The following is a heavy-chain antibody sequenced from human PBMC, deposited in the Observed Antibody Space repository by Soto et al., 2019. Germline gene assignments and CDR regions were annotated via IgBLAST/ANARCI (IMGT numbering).Heavy chain of an antibody. Sequence: GGSLRLSCAASGFTFSGSAMHWVRQASGKGLEWVGRIRSKANSYATAYAASVKGRFTISRDDSKNTAYLQMNSLKTEDTAVYYCTRYDRGDKDWGQGTLVTVSS. J-gene: IGHJ4*02. CDR1: GFTFSGSA. CDR3: TRYDRGDKD. CDR2: IRSKANSYAT. D-gene: IGHD3-16*01. V-gene: IGHV3-73*01.